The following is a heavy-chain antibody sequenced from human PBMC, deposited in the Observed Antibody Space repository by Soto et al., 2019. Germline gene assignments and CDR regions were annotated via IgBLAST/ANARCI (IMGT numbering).Heavy chain of an antibody. V-gene: IGHV3-48*02. CDR3: ARDVATTHYGMDA. D-gene: IGHD1-7*01. CDR1: GFTFTSYA. J-gene: IGHJ6*02. CDR2: ISSSSSPI. Sequence: PGGSLRLSCAASGFTFTSYAMNWVRQAPGKGLEWVSYISSSSSPIYYADSVKGRFTISRDNAKNSLYLQMNSLRDEDTAVYYCARDVATTHYGMDAWGQGTTVTVSS.